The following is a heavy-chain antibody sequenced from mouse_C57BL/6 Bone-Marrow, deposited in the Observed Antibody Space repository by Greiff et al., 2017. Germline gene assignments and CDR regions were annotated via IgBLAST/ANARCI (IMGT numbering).Heavy chain of an antibody. J-gene: IGHJ2*01. CDR3: ARSGTWRVEDY. D-gene: IGHD1-1*02. Sequence: EVQLQQSGPVLVKPGASVKMSCKASGYTFTDYYMNWVKQSHGKSLEWIGVINPYNGGTSYNQKFKGKATLTVDKSSSTAYMELNSLTSEDSAVYYCARSGTWRVEDYWGQGTTLTVSS. CDR2: INPYNGGT. CDR1: GYTFTDYY. V-gene: IGHV1-19*01.